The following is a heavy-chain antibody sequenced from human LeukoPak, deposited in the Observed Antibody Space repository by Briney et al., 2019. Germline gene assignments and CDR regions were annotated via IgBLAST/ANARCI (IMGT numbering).Heavy chain of an antibody. Sequence: GGSLRLSCAASGFTASSNYMSWVRQAPGKGLEWVSVIYSGGSTYYAESVKGRFTISRDNSKNTLYLQMNSLRAEDTAVYYCARDFIHRRGHYYYMDVWGKGTTVTVSS. J-gene: IGHJ6*03. CDR2: IYSGGST. CDR1: GFTASSNY. V-gene: IGHV3-53*01. CDR3: ARDFIHRRGHYYYMDV.